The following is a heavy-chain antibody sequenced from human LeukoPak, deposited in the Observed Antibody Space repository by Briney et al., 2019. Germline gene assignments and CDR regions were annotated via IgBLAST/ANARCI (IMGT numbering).Heavy chain of an antibody. Sequence: PSETLSLTCTVSGGPISSGDYYWSWIRQPPGKGLEWIGYIYYSGSTYYNPSLKSRVTISVDTSKNQFSLKLSSVTAADTAVYYCARTCEVVRLGCFDYWGQGTLVTVSS. CDR1: GGPISSGDYY. V-gene: IGHV4-30-4*01. J-gene: IGHJ4*02. D-gene: IGHD6-6*01. CDR3: ARTCEVVRLGCFDY. CDR2: IYYSGST.